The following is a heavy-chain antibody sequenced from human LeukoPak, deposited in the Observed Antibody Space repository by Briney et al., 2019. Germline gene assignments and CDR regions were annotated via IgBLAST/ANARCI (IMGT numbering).Heavy chain of an antibody. J-gene: IGHJ3*02. Sequence: SVKVSCKASGYTFTSYGISWVRQAPGQGLEWMGGIIPIFGTANYAQKFQGRVTITADKSTSTAYMELSSLRSEDTAVYYCARGEMALTFDAFDIWGQGTMVTVSS. CDR1: GYTFTSYG. D-gene: IGHD3-16*01. V-gene: IGHV1-69*06. CDR2: IIPIFGTA. CDR3: ARGEMALTFDAFDI.